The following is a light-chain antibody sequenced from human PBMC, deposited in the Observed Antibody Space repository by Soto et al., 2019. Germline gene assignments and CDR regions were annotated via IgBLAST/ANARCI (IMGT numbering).Light chain of an antibody. J-gene: IGLJ2*01. CDR1: SFNIGNNY. Sequence: QSVLTQPPSVSAAPGQKVTISCSGSSFNIGNNYVSWYQQLPGTAPKLLIYENNKRPSGIPDRFSGSKSGTSATLGITGLQTGDETDYYCATWDTSLSGVVFGGGTKVTVL. CDR3: ATWDTSLSGVV. CDR2: ENN. V-gene: IGLV1-51*02.